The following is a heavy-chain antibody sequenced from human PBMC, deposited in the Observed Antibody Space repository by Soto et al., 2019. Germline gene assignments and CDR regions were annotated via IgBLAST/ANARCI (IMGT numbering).Heavy chain of an antibody. Sequence: GGSLRLSCAASGFTFSSYAMSWVRQAPGKGLEWVSVISGSGASTYYADSVKGRFTISRDNAKNTVYLQMNSLRVEDTAVYFCAKGYSGYDYALWGQGSLVTVSS. CDR1: GFTFSSYA. J-gene: IGHJ4*02. V-gene: IGHV3-23*01. CDR2: ISGSGAST. CDR3: AKGYSGYDYAL. D-gene: IGHD5-12*01.